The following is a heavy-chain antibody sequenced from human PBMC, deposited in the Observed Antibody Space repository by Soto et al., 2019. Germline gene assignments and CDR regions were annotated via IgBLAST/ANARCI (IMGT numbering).Heavy chain of an antibody. CDR2: INPNSGGT. V-gene: IGHV1-2*02. CDR3: AKEYSPSSGVLHS. D-gene: IGHD5-12*01. J-gene: IGHJ4*02. CDR1: GYSFTGYY. Sequence: QMQLVQSGAEVKKPAASVKVSCKASGYSFTGYYMHWVRQAPGQGLEWMGWINPNSGGTTYAQSFQDRVTMTRDTSITTVYMELTQLRSDDTAIYYCAKEYSPSSGVLHSWGQGTLVTVSS.